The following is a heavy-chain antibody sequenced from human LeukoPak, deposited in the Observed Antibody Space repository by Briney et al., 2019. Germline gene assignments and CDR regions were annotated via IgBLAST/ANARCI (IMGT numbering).Heavy chain of an antibody. D-gene: IGHD3-10*01. V-gene: IGHV4-34*01. Sequence: TSETLSLTCAVYGGSFSGYYWSWIRQPPGKGLEWIGEINHSGSTNYNPSLKSRVTISVDTSKNQFSLKLSAVTAADTAVYYCARGGEYGSGSYYKYWGQGNLVTVSS. CDR3: ARGGEYGSGSYYKY. CDR2: INHSGST. CDR1: GGSFSGYY. J-gene: IGHJ4*02.